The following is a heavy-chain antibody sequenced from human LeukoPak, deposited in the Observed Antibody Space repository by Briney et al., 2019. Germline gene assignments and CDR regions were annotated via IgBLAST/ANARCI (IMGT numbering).Heavy chain of an antibody. CDR3: TTRVYYYDSSGYYFSNDY. D-gene: IGHD3-22*01. J-gene: IGHJ4*02. V-gene: IGHV3-15*01. CDR1: GFTFSNAW. CDR2: IKSKTDGGTT. Sequence: PGGSLRLSCAASGFTFSNAWMSWVRQAPGKGLEWVGRIKSKTDGGTTDYAAPVKGRFTISRDDSKNTLYLQMNSLKTEDTAVYYCTTRVYYYDSSGYYFSNDYWGQGTLVTVSS.